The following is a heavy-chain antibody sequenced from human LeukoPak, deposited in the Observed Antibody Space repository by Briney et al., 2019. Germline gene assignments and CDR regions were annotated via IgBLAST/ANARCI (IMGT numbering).Heavy chain of an antibody. J-gene: IGHJ6*03. D-gene: IGHD3-22*01. V-gene: IGHV3-21*01. CDR1: GFTFSIFS. Sequence: PGGSLRLSCAASGFTFSIFSMNWVRQAPGKGLEWVSSISSSSSYIYYADSVKGRFTISRDNAKNSLYLQMNSLRAEDTAVYYCASGYYDSSVDWYYYYYMDVWGKGTTVPVSS. CDR2: ISSSSSYI. CDR3: ASGYYDSSVDWYYYYYMDV.